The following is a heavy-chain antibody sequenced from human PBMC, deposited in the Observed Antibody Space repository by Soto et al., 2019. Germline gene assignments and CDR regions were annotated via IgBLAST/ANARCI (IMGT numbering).Heavy chain of an antibody. Sequence: EVQLVESGGGLVKPGGSLRLSCAASGFTFSSYSMNWVRQAPGKGLEWVSSISSSSSYIYYADSVKGRFTISRDNAKNSLYLQMNSLRVEDTAVYYCARALYYYDSSGYYGSWGQGTLVTVSS. D-gene: IGHD3-22*01. CDR2: ISSSSSYI. CDR1: GFTFSSYS. V-gene: IGHV3-21*01. CDR3: ARALYYYDSSGYYGS. J-gene: IGHJ5*02.